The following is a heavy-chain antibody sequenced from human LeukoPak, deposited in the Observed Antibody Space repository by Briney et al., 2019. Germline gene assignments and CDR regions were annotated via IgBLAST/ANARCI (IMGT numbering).Heavy chain of an antibody. CDR3: ARVQNVPRYYYYMDV. V-gene: IGHV3-21*01. CDR2: ISSSSSYI. D-gene: IGHD2-2*01. J-gene: IGHJ6*03. Sequence: GGSLRLSCAASGFTFSSYSMNWVRQAPGKGLEWVSSISSSSSYIYYADSVKGRFTISRDNAKNSLYLQMNSLRAEDTAVYYCARVQNVPRYYYYMDVWGKGTTVTVSS. CDR1: GFTFSSYS.